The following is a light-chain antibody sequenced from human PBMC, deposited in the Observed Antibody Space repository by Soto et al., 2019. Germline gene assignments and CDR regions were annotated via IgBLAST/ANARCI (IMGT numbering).Light chain of an antibody. V-gene: IGKV3-20*01. Sequence: EIVLTQSPGTLSLSPGERATLSCRASQVFSSSYLAWYQQKPGQAPRLLIYGASGRATGIPDRFSGSGSGTDFALTISRLEPEEFAVYYCQQDGSSPMYTFGQGTKLEIK. CDR2: GAS. J-gene: IGKJ2*01. CDR1: QVFSSSY. CDR3: QQDGSSPMYT.